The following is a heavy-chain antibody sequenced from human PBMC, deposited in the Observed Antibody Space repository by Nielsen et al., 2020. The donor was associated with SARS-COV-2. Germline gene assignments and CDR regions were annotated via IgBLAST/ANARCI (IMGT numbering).Heavy chain of an antibody. CDR3: ANARGGSYYDAFDI. CDR1: GFTFSAYA. J-gene: IGHJ3*02. Sequence: GESLKISCAASGFTFSAYAMIWVRQAAGKGLEWVSAVSGDVAHTTYYADSVKGRFTISRDNSKNTLYLQMNSLRAEDTAVYYCANARGGSYYDAFDIWGQGTMVTVSS. V-gene: IGHV3-23*01. CDR2: VSGDVAHTT. D-gene: IGHD1-26*01.